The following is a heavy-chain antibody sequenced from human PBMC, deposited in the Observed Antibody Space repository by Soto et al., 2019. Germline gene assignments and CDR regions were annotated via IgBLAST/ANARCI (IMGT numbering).Heavy chain of an antibody. J-gene: IGHJ4*02. D-gene: IGHD2-8*01. Sequence: QVQLVQSGAEVKKPGTSVKVSCKASGYSFISYHITWVRQVPGQGLECMGWISVNNGNTNYLQKLQGRVSMTTDTSTRTVYMELRSLRSDDTAVYYCARGNGYFDYWGQGTLVTVSS. V-gene: IGHV1-18*01. CDR1: GYSFISYH. CDR3: ARGNGYFDY. CDR2: ISVNNGNT.